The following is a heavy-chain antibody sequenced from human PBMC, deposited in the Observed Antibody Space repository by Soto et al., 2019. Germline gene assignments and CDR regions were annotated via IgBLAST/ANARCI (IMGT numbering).Heavy chain of an antibody. D-gene: IGHD3-3*01. CDR1: GFTFSDYY. Sequence: GGSLRLSCAVSGFTFSDYYMSWIRQAPGKGLEWVSYISSRGSSIYYADSVKGRFTISRDNAKNSLYLQMNGLRAEDTAVYYCARGYYDFWSGYYISPYGMDVWGQGTTVTVSS. CDR3: ARGYYDFWSGYYISPYGMDV. J-gene: IGHJ6*02. CDR2: ISSRGSSI. V-gene: IGHV3-11*01.